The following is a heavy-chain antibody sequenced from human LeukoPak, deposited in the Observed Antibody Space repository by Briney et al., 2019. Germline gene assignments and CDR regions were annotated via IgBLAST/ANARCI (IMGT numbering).Heavy chain of an antibody. V-gene: IGHV3-23*01. J-gene: IGHJ4*02. CDR3: AKTPLSAAPGDFFDY. Sequence: VGSLRLSCEASGLTFSSYAMSWVRQAPGKGLDWVSAISGSGGSTYCADSVKGRFTISRDNSKNTLYLQMSSLRADDTAVYYCAKTPLSAAPGDFFDYWGQGTLVTVSS. CDR1: GLTFSSYA. D-gene: IGHD6-25*01. CDR2: ISGSGGST.